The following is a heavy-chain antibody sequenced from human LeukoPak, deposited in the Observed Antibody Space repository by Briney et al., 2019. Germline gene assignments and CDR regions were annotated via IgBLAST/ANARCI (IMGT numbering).Heavy chain of an antibody. Sequence: GGSLRLSCAASGFTFSSYSMNWVRQAPGKGLEWVSSISSSSSDIYYADSVKGGFTTSTDNAKSSLYVQKNSLRAEDTAVYYCARSTDFWSGYPNYYGMQGWGQGTTVTVCS. CDR2: ISSSSSDI. D-gene: IGHD3-3*01. CDR1: GFTFSSYS. V-gene: IGHV3-21*01. J-gene: IGHJ6*02. CDR3: ARSTDFWSGYPNYYGMQG.